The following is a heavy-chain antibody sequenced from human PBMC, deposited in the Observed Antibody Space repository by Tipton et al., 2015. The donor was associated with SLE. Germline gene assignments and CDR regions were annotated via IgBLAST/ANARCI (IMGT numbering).Heavy chain of an antibody. CDR1: GFTVSSNY. V-gene: IGHV3-53*01. J-gene: IGHJ4*02. CDR2: IYSGGST. CDR3: ARDLPITGTDY. Sequence: SLRLSCAASGFTVSSNYMSWVRQAPGKGLEWVSVIYSGGSTYYADSVKGRFTISRDNSKNTLYLQMNSLRAEDTAVYYCARDLPITGTDYWGQGTLVTVSS. D-gene: IGHD1-20*01.